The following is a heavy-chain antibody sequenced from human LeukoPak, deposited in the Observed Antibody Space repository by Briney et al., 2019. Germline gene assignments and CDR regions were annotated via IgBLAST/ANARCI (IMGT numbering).Heavy chain of an antibody. J-gene: IGHJ4*02. D-gene: IGHD2-2*01. CDR3: ARELEEGYCSSTPCFDY. CDR2: INHSGST. Sequence: SETLSLTCAVYGGSFSGYYWSWIRQPPGKGLEWIGEINHSGSTDYNPSLKSRVTISVDTSKNQFSLKLSSVTAADTAVHYCARELEEGYCSSTPCFDYWGQGTLVTVSS. V-gene: IGHV4-34*01. CDR1: GGSFSGYY.